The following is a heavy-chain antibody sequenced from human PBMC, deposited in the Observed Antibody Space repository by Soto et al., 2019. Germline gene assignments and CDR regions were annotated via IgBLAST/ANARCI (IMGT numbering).Heavy chain of an antibody. CDR1: GFTFTSSA. D-gene: IGHD2-15*01. CDR3: ARNGYCSGGSCYLTNYYYYYGMDV. Sequence: ASVKVSCKASGFTFTSSAVQWVRQARGQRLEWIGWIVAYSGNTNYAQKFQERVTMTTDISTSTAYMELRSLRSDDTAVYYCARNGYCSGGSCYLTNYYYYYGMDVWGQGTTVTVSS. J-gene: IGHJ6*02. CDR2: IVAYSGNT. V-gene: IGHV1-58*01.